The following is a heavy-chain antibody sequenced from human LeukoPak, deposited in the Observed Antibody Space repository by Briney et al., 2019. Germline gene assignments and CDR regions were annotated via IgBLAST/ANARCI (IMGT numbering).Heavy chain of an antibody. V-gene: IGHV4-31*11. J-gene: IGHJ4*02. CDR3: AREEGYDTGGLFDY. CDR2: IYYSGST. Sequence: SETLSLTCAVSGYSISSGGYYWSWIRQHPGKGLEWIGYIYYSGSTYYNPSLKSRVTISVDTSKNQFSLKLSSVTAADTAVYYCAREEGYDTGGLFDYWGQGTLVTVSS. CDR1: GYSISSGGYY. D-gene: IGHD5-12*01.